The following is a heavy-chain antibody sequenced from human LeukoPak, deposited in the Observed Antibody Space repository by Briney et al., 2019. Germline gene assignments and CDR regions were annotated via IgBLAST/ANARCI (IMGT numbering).Heavy chain of an antibody. Sequence: PSETLSLTCTVSGGSISSSSYYWGWIRQPPGKGLEWIGSIYYSGSTYYNPSLKSRVTISVDTSKNQFSLKLSSVTAADTAVYYCARSVEQWLGYYFDYWGQGTLVTVSS. CDR1: GGSISSSSYY. CDR3: ARSVEQWLGYYFDY. J-gene: IGHJ4*02. D-gene: IGHD6-19*01. CDR2: IYYSGST. V-gene: IGHV4-39*07.